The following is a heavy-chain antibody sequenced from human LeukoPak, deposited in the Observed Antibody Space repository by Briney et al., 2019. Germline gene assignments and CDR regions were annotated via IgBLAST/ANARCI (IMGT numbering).Heavy chain of an antibody. CDR2: ISYDGINQ. J-gene: IGHJ4*02. CDR1: GFTFSSYA. V-gene: IGHV3-30*04. CDR3: TLTTFGVVYYFDY. Sequence: GESLKISCATSGFTFSSYAMHWVRQAPGKGLEWVALISYDGINQYYADSVKGRFIISRDNSKNTLYLQLNSLRLEDTAVYYCTLTTFGVVYYFDYWGQGTLVTVSS. D-gene: IGHD1/OR15-1a*01.